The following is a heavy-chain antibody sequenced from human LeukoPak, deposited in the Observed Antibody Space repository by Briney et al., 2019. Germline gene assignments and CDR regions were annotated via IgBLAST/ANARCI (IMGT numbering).Heavy chain of an antibody. Sequence: PGGSLRLSCAASGFTFSSYAMSWVRQAPGKGLEWVSAISGSGGATSSADSVKGRFTIPRDNSKTTLYLQMNSLRAEDTAVYYCAKHYYYGSGSYYCHLDSWGQGTLVTVSS. J-gene: IGHJ4*02. CDR3: AKHYYYGSGSYYCHLDS. CDR2: ISGSGGAT. V-gene: IGHV3-23*01. CDR1: GFTFSSYA. D-gene: IGHD3-10*01.